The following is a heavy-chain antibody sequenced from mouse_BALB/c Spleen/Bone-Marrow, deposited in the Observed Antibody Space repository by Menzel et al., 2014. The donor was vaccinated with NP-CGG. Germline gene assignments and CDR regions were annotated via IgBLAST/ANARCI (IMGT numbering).Heavy chain of an antibody. J-gene: IGHJ4*01. D-gene: IGHD1-1*01. CDR2: IWGGGST. CDR3: DKHTGTVVGGIMDY. CDR1: GFSLTDYG. V-gene: IGHV2-6-5*01. Sequence: VQVVESGPGLVAPSQSLSITCTASGFSLTDYGVSWIRQPPGKGLEWLGVIWGGGSTYYNSALKSRLGISKDNSKSQVYIKMNKLQTDDTDMYYGDKHTGTVVGGIMDYWGQGTSVTVSS.